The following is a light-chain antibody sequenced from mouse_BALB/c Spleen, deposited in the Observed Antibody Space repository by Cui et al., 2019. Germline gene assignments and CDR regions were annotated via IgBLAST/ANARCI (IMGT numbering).Light chain of an antibody. V-gene: IGKV9-123*01. CDR3: LQHNANPFT. CDR2: ATS. J-gene: IGKJ4*01. CDR1: QGIRGK. Sequence: DILMIQSPSSMFASLGDRVSLSCWASQGIRGKLDWYQQKPGRTIKLLIYATSSLDSGVPSRFSGSGSGTDYSLTISSLESEDFADYYCLQHNANPFTFGSGTKLEIK.